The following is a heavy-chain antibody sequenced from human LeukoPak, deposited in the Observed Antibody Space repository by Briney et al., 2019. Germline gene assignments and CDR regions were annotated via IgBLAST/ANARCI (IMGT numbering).Heavy chain of an antibody. CDR1: GYTFTSYA. CDR3: ARDGHRRYHYDSSGREDAFDI. V-gene: IGHV1-3*02. D-gene: IGHD3-22*01. J-gene: IGHJ3*02. CDR2: SNAGNGNT. Sequence: ASVKVSCKASGYTFTSYAMHWVRQAPGQRLEWMGWSNAGNGNTKYSQEFQGRVTITRDTSASTAYMELSSLRSEDMAVYYCARDGHRRYHYDSSGREDAFDIWGQGTMVTVSS.